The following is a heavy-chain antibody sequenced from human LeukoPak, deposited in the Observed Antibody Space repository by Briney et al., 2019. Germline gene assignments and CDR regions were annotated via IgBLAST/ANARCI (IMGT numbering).Heavy chain of an antibody. V-gene: IGHV3-23*01. J-gene: IGHJ4*02. Sequence: GGSLRLSCTASGFTFNNYVMSWVRQAPGKGLEWVSSIKISGYADYADSVKGRFTISRDNSKNTLYLQMNSLRVEDTAVYYCAKVRPPPGSGWYGGDDSWGQGTLVTVSS. CDR3: AKVRPPPGSGWYGGDDS. CDR1: GFTFNNYV. D-gene: IGHD6-19*01. CDR2: IKISGYA.